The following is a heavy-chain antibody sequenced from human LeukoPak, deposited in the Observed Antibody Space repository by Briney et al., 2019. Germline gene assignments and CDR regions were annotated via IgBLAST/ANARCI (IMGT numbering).Heavy chain of an antibody. CDR2: MNPNSGNT. D-gene: IGHD6-13*01. J-gene: IGHJ4*02. V-gene: IGHV1-8*01. CDR3: AREAGAYYFDY. Sequence: ASVKVSCKASVYTFTSYDINWVRQATGQGLEWMGWMNPNSGNTGYAQKFQGRVTMTRNTSISTAYMELSRLRSEDTALYYCAREAGAYYFDYWGQGTLVTVSS. CDR1: VYTFTSYD.